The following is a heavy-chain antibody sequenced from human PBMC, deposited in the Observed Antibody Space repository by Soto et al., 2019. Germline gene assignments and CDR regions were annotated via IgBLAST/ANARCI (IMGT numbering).Heavy chain of an antibody. CDR1: GDSVPSNSAA. J-gene: IGHJ6*02. V-gene: IGHV6-1*01. Sequence: SQALSLTCAISGDSVPSNSAAWNWIRQSPSRGLEWLGRTYYRSKWYNDYAVSVKSRITINPDTSKNQFSLQLNSVTPEDTAVYYCARNSGYEYYYYYYGMDVWGQGTTVTVSS. CDR3: ARNSGYEYYYYYYGMDV. D-gene: IGHD5-12*01. CDR2: TYYRSKWYN.